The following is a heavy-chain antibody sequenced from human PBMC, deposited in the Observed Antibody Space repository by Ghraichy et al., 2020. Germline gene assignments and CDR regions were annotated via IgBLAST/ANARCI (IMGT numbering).Heavy chain of an antibody. CDR2: TYYRSKWYN. V-gene: IGHV6-1*01. CDR3: ARDYEGQWLVQGGDYYYYYGMDV. Sequence: SQTLSLTCAISGDSVSSNSAAWNWIRQSPSRGLEWLGRTYYRSKWYNDYAVSVKSRITINPDTSKNQFSLQLKSVTPEDTAVYYCARDYEGQWLVQGGDYYYYYGMDVWGQGTTVTVSS. J-gene: IGHJ6*02. D-gene: IGHD6-19*01. CDR1: GDSVSSNSAA.